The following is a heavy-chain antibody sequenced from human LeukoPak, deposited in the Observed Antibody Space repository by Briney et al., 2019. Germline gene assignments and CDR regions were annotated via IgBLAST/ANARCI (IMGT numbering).Heavy chain of an antibody. CDR1: GYSISSGYY. CDR3: ARVSRGRYLFDI. Sequence: SETLSLTCTVSGYSISSGYYWGWIRQPPGKGLEWIGSIYHSGSTYYNPSLESRVTISVDTSKDQFSLKLTSVTAADTAVYYCARVSRGRYLFDIWGQGTMVTVSS. CDR2: IYHSGST. J-gene: IGHJ3*02. D-gene: IGHD3-16*02. V-gene: IGHV4-38-2*02.